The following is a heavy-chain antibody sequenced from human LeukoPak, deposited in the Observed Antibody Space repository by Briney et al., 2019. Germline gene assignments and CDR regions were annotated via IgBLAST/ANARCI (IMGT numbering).Heavy chain of an antibody. CDR2: INHSGST. CDR3: ARGGGRDSDY. Sequence: SETLSLTCAVYGESFSGYYWSWIRQPPGKGLEWIGDINHSGSTNYNPSLKSRVTISVDTSKNQFSLNLNSVTAADTAVYYCARGGGRDSDYWGQGTLVTVSS. CDR1: GESFSGYY. V-gene: IGHV4-34*01. D-gene: IGHD2-15*01. J-gene: IGHJ4*02.